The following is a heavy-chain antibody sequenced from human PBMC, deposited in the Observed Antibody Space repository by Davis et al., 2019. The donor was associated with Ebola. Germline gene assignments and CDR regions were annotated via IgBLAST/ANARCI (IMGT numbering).Heavy chain of an antibody. J-gene: IGHJ6*02. Sequence: ASVTVSCKASGYTFTSYYIHWVRQAPGQGLEWMGIINSSGGSTNYAQKFQGRVTMTRDTSTSTVYMELSSLRSEDTAVYYCARRLYCGGGSCYEYYYGMDVWGQGTTVTVSS. D-gene: IGHD2-15*01. V-gene: IGHV1-46*01. CDR1: GYTFTSYY. CDR2: INSSGGST. CDR3: ARRLYCGGGSCYEYYYGMDV.